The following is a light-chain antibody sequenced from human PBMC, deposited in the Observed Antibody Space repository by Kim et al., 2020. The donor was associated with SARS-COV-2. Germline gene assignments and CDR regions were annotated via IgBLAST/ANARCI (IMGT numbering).Light chain of an antibody. V-gene: IGLV1-40*01. Sequence: RVTICCTGSSSNIGAGYDVHWYQQLPGTAPKLLIYGNSNRPSGVPDRFSGSKSGTSASLAITGLQAEDEADYYCQSYDSSLSGVVFGGGTQLTVL. CDR3: QSYDSSLSGVV. J-gene: IGLJ2*01. CDR1: SSNIGAGYD. CDR2: GNS.